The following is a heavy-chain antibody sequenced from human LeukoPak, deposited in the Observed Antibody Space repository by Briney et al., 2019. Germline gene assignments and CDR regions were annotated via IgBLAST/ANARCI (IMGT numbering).Heavy chain of an antibody. CDR2: ISYDGSNK. CDR3: AKEGGSVYYYDSSGYPDY. CDR1: GFTFSCYG. V-gene: IGHV3-30*18. J-gene: IGHJ4*02. Sequence: GGSLRLSCAASGFTFSCYGMHWVRQAPGKGLEWVAVISYDGSNKYYADSVKGRFTISRDNSKNTLYLQMNSLRAEDTAVYYCAKEGGSVYYYDSSGYPDYWGQGTLVTVSS. D-gene: IGHD3-22*01.